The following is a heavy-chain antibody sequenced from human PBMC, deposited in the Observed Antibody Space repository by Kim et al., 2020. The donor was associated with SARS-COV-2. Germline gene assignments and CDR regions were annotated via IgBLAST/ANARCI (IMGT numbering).Heavy chain of an antibody. CDR3: ARDRGADYGGEGFRDY. D-gene: IGHD4-17*01. J-gene: IGHJ4*02. Sequence: ASVKVSCKASGYTFTSYYMHWVRQAPGQGLEWMGIINPSGGSTSYAQKFQGRVTMTRDTSTSTVYMELSSLRSEDTAVYYCARDRGADYGGEGFRDYWGQGALVTVSS. CDR1: GYTFTSYY. CDR2: INPSGGST. V-gene: IGHV1-46*01.